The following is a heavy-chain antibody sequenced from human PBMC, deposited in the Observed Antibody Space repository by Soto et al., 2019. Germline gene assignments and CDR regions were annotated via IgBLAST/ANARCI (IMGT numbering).Heavy chain of an antibody. D-gene: IGHD1-26*01. CDR1: GGSSSGWY. Sequence: PCETLSLTCAVYGGSSSGWYWTWIRQSPVKGLEWIGEISSGSTNYNPSLKSRVTISADMSKNQFSLKLTSVTAADTAIYYCARGPYSRGVGATNPSNWGQGTQVTVSS. J-gene: IGHJ4*02. CDR3: ARGPYSRGVGATNPSN. CDR2: ISSGST. V-gene: IGHV4-34*01.